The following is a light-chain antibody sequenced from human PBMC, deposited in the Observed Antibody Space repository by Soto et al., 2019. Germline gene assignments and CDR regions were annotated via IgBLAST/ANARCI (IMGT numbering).Light chain of an antibody. Sequence: DIQMTQSPSSLSASVGDRVTITCRASQSIAGYLNWYQQKSGKAPSLLIYAASTLQGGVPSRFSGSQSGTDFSLAISSVQPEDFVTYFCQQSYSAPYTFGRGTKLEIK. V-gene: IGKV1-39*01. CDR2: AAS. CDR1: QSIAGY. CDR3: QQSYSAPYT. J-gene: IGKJ2*01.